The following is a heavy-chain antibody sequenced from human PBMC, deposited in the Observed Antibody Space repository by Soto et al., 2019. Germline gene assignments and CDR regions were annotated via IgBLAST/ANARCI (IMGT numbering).Heavy chain of an antibody. J-gene: IGHJ6*03. CDR1: GGSISSYY. D-gene: IGHD6-13*01. V-gene: IGHV4-59*08. Sequence: SETLSLTCTVSGGSISSYYWSWIRQPPGKRLEWIGYIYYSGTTNYNPSLKSRVTISIDTSKNQFSLKLSSVTAADTAVYYCSRQGVGSILYYYMDGWGKGTTVNVSS. CDR2: IYYSGTT. CDR3: SRQGVGSILYYYMDG.